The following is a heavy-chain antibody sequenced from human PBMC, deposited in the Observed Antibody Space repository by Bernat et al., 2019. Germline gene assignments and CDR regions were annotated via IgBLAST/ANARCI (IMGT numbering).Heavy chain of an antibody. D-gene: IGHD4-17*01. CDR2: ISGSGGST. J-gene: IGHJ4*02. CDR1: GFTFSSYA. CDR3: AKIDYGDYVPFDY. V-gene: IGHV3-23*01. Sequence: EVQLLESGGGLVQPGGSLRLSCATSGFTFSSYAMSWVRQAPGKGLEWVSAISGSGGSTYYADSVKGRFTISRDNSKNTLYLQMNSLRAEDTAVYYCAKIDYGDYVPFDYWGQGTLVTVSS.